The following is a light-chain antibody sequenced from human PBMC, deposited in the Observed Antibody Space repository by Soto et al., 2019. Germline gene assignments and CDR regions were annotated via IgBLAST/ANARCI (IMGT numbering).Light chain of an antibody. V-gene: IGKV1-27*01. CDR1: QGISNY. CDR2: NAY. CDR3: QKYNSAPPT. J-gene: IGKJ1*01. Sequence: DIQMTQSPSSLSASVGDRVTITCRASQGISNYLAWYQQKPGKIPKLLIYNAYTSQSGVPSRFSGSGSGTDFNLTISSLQPEDVATYYCQKYNSAPPTFGQGTKVEIK.